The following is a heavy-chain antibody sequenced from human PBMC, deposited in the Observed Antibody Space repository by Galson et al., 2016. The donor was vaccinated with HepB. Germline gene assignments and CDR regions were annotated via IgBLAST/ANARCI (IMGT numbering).Heavy chain of an antibody. J-gene: IGHJ3*02. D-gene: IGHD3-22*01. V-gene: IGHV3-7*04. CDR3: ARDQTHYDTSAYYDDLDI. Sequence: PRLSCAASGFTFSSYWMTWVRQAPGKGLEWVANIKRDGSQKNYVDSVKGRFTISRDNAKNSLYLQMSSLRAEDTAVYYCARDQTHYDTSAYYDDLDIWGQGTMVTVSS. CDR2: IKRDGSQK. CDR1: GFTFSSYW.